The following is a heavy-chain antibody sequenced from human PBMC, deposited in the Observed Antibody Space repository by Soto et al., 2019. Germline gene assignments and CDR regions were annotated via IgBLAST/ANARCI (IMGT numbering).Heavy chain of an antibody. CDR1: GGSFSGYY. CDR3: ARFPIRRYCGGGSCSKYYFDY. V-gene: IGHV4-34*01. D-gene: IGHD2-15*01. Sequence: QVQLQQWGAGLLKPSETLSLTCAVYGGSFSGYYWSWIRQPPGKGLEWIGEINHSGSTNYNPSLKSRATIAVDTSKTQFSLKLSSVTAADTAVYYCARFPIRRYCGGGSCSKYYFDYWGQGTLVTVSS. CDR2: INHSGST. J-gene: IGHJ4*02.